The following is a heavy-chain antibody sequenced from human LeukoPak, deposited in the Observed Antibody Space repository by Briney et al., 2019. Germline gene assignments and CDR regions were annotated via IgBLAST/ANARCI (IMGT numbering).Heavy chain of an antibody. CDR1: GYTFTGYY. Sequence: ASVKVSCKASGYTFTGYYMHWVRQAPGQGLEWMGWINPNSGGTNYAQKFQGRVTMTRDKSISTAYMELSRLRSDDTAVYYCATVYSSTLCDMDVWGKGTTVSVSS. V-gene: IGHV1-2*02. CDR3: ATVYSSTLCDMDV. D-gene: IGHD6-13*01. CDR2: INPNSGGT. J-gene: IGHJ6*03.